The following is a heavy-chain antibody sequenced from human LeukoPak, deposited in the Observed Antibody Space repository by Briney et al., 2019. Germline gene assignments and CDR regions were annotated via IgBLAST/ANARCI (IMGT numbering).Heavy chain of an antibody. V-gene: IGHV3-20*04. Sequence: PGGXXRLSCAASGFTFDDYGMSWVGQAPGKGVEWVSVINWNGGSTCYADSVKGRFTISRDNAKNSLYLQMNSLRAEDTALYYCARDRTYGEGYFDYWGQGTLVTVSS. CDR3: ARDRTYGEGYFDY. CDR1: GFTFDDYG. J-gene: IGHJ4*02. CDR2: INWNGGST. D-gene: IGHD4-17*01.